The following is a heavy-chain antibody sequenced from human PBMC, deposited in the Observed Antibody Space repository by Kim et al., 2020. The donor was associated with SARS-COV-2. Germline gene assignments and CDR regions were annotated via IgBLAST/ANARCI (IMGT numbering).Heavy chain of an antibody. CDR2: INTNTGNP. V-gene: IGHV7-4-1*02. CDR1: GYTFTSYA. CDR3: ARDLLSGYFDQDFDY. Sequence: ASVKVSCKASGYTFTSYAMNWVRQAPGQGLEWMGWINTNTGNPTYAQGFTGRFVFSLDTSVSTAYLQISSLKAEDTAVYYCARDLLSGYFDQDFDYWGQGTLVTVSS. D-gene: IGHD3-9*01. J-gene: IGHJ4*02.